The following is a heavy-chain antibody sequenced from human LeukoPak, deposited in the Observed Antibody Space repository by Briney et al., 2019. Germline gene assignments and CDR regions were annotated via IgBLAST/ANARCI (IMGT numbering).Heavy chain of an antibody. CDR3: AVTYCRRVPAAKECSDY. V-gene: IGHV4-61*02. D-gene: IGHD2-2*01. Sequence: PSETLSLTCTVSGGSISSGSYYWSWIRQPAGKGLEWIGRIYTSGSTNYNPSLKSRVTISVDTSKNQFSLKLSSVTAADTAVYYCAVTYCRRVPAAKECSDYWGQGTLVTVSS. CDR2: IYTSGST. CDR1: GGSISSGSYY. J-gene: IGHJ4*02.